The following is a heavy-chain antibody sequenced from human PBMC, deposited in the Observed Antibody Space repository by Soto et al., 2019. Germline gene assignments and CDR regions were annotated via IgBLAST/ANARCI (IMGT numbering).Heavy chain of an antibody. D-gene: IGHD6-13*01. CDR3: ARLCPGIAAAGPRPLDV. CDR2: IIPIFGTA. Sequence: SVKVSCKASGGTFSSYAISWVRQAPGQGLEWMGGIIPIFGTANYAQKFQGRVTITADESTSTAHMELSSLRSEDTAVYYCARLCPGIAAAGPRPLDVWGQGTTVTVSS. CDR1: GGTFSSYA. J-gene: IGHJ6*02. V-gene: IGHV1-69*13.